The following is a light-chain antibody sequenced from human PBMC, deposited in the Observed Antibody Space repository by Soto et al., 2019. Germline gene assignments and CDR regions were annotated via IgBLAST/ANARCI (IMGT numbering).Light chain of an antibody. CDR1: QWIFDT. CDR3: QPYNSSPLT. V-gene: IGKV3-15*01. J-gene: IGKJ4*01. CDR2: DTS. Sequence: EVVMRQSPATLSVSPGEGATPSCRASQWIFDTLPVYHHNPVQTPRLLIYDTSTRATGVPTRFSGSRSGAEFTLTINSLQSEDFAVYYYQPYNSSPLTFGGGTKVDIK.